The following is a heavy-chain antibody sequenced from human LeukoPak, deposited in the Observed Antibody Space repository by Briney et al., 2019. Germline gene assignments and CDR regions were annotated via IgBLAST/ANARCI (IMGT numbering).Heavy chain of an antibody. V-gene: IGHV4-4*07. J-gene: IGHJ4*02. Sequence: SETLSLTCTVSGGSINNYCWTWIRQPAGKGLEWIGRIYSSGKTNYNPSLKSRVTMSVDTSNNQLSLMMTSVTAADTAVFYCARTPQGDHYFDYWGQGHLVTVSS. CDR2: IYSSGKT. CDR1: GGSINNYC. CDR3: ARTPQGDHYFDY.